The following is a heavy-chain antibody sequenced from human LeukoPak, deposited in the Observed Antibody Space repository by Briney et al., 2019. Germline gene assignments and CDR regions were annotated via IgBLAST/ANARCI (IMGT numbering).Heavy chain of an antibody. D-gene: IGHD2-2*01. Sequence: SETLSLTCTVSGGSISSSSYYWGWIRQPPGKGLEWIGSIYYSGSTYYNPSLKSRVTISVDTSKNQFSLKLSSVTAADTAVYYCARLGGRYCSSTSCYGQDLLDYWGQGTLVTVSS. CDR1: GGSISSSSYY. CDR3: ARLGGRYCSSTSCYGQDLLDY. CDR2: IYYSGST. J-gene: IGHJ4*02. V-gene: IGHV4-39*01.